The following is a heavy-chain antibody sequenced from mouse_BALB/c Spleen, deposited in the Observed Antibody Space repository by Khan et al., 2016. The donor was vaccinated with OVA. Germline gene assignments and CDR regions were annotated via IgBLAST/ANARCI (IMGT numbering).Heavy chain of an antibody. Sequence: EVKLEVSGGGLVQPGGSMKLSCVASGFTFSSYWMSWVRQSPEKGLEWVAEIRLKSDNYATHYAESVKGKFTISSDDSKSRLYLQMNSLRAEDTGIYYCTARSYAMDYWGQGTSVTVSS. J-gene: IGHJ4*01. CDR3: TARSYAMDY. CDR2: IRLKSDNYAT. V-gene: IGHV6-3*01. D-gene: IGHD2-14*01. CDR1: GFTFSSYW.